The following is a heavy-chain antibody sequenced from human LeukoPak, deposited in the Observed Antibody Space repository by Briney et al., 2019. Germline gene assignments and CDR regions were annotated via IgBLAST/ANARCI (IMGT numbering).Heavy chain of an antibody. CDR2: IYYSGST. CDR3: ASESYYYDSSGYYSFDY. J-gene: IGHJ4*02. D-gene: IGHD3-22*01. V-gene: IGHV4-34*01. Sequence: SETLSLTCAVYGGSFSGYYWGWIRQPPGKGLEWIGSIYYSGSTYYNPSLKSRVTISVDTSKNQFSLKLSSVTAADTAVYYCASESYYYDSSGYYSFDYWGQGTLVTVSS. CDR1: GGSFSGYY.